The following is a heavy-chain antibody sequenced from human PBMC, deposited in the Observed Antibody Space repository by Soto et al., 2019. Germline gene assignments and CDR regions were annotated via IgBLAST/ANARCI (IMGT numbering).Heavy chain of an antibody. D-gene: IGHD6-13*01. CDR1: GYTFTSYA. CDR3: ARGIAPYYFDY. J-gene: IGHJ4*02. Sequence: QVQLVQSGAEEKKPGASVKVSCKASGYTFTSYAMHWVRQAPGQRLEWMGWINAGNGNTKYSQKFQGRVTITRDTSASTVYMELSSLRSEDTAVYYCARGIAPYYFDYWGQGTLVTVSS. CDR2: INAGNGNT. V-gene: IGHV1-3*05.